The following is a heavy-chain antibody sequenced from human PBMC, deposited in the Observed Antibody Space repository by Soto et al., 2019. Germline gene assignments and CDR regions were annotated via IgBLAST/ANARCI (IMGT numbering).Heavy chain of an antibody. CDR1: GGTFSSYA. D-gene: IGHD3-3*01. CDR3: ARAYLTSYDFWSGYSPNWFDP. CDR2: IIPIFGTA. J-gene: IGHJ5*02. Sequence: SVKVSCKASGGTFSSYAISWVRQAPGQGLEWMGGIIPIFGTANYAQKFQGRVTITADKSTSTAYMELSSLRSEDTAVYYCARAYLTSYDFWSGYSPNWFDPWGQGTLVTVSS. V-gene: IGHV1-69*06.